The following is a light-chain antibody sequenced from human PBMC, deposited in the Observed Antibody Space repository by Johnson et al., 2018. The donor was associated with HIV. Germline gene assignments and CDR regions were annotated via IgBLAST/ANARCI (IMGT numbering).Light chain of an antibody. CDR2: ENN. V-gene: IGLV1-51*02. CDR3: GTWDSSLSAFYV. Sequence: QSVLTQPPSVSAAPGQKVTISCSGISSNIGNNYVSWYQQLPGTAPKLLIYENNKRPSGIPDRFSGSTSGTSATLVITGLQTGDEADYYCGTWDSSLSAFYVFGTGTKVTVL. J-gene: IGLJ1*01. CDR1: SSNIGNNY.